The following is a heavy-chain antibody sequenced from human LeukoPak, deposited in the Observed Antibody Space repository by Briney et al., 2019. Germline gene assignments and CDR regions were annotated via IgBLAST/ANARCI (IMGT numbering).Heavy chain of an antibody. CDR3: AKGASSWYIATAIYYYGMDV. V-gene: IGHV3-23*01. J-gene: IGHJ6*02. D-gene: IGHD6-13*01. CDR1: GFTFSSSA. CDR2: ISGSGGST. Sequence: GGSLRLSCAASGFTFSSSAMSWVRQAPGKGLEWVSAISGSGGSTYYADSVKGRFTISRDNSKNTLYLQMNGLRAEDTAVYYCAKGASSWYIATAIYYYGMDVWGQGTTVTVSS.